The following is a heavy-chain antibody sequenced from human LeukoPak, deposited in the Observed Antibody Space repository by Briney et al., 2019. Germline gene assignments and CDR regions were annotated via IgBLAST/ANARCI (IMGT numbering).Heavy chain of an antibody. Sequence: SDTLSLTCTVSGGSISSYYWSWIRQPPGKGLEWIGYIYYSGSTNSNPSLKSRVTISVDTSKNQFSLKLSSVTAADTAVYYCVLQGFGEPLFDYWGQGTLVTVSS. CDR1: GGSISSYY. J-gene: IGHJ4*02. CDR2: IYYSGST. V-gene: IGHV4-59*01. CDR3: VLQGFGEPLFDY. D-gene: IGHD3-10*01.